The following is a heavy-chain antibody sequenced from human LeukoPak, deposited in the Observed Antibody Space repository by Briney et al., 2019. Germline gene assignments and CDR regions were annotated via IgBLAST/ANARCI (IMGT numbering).Heavy chain of an antibody. V-gene: IGHV1-2*02. J-gene: IGHJ6*03. Sequence: ASVKVSCKASGYTFTGYYMHWARQAPGQGLEWMGWINPNSGGTNYAQKFQGRVTMTRDTSISTAYMELSRLRSDDTAVYYCARDSIGYCSGGSCYSGVSYYYYYMDVWGKGTTVTVSS. D-gene: IGHD2-15*01. CDR1: GYTFTGYY. CDR3: ARDSIGYCSGGSCYSGVSYYYYYMDV. CDR2: INPNSGGT.